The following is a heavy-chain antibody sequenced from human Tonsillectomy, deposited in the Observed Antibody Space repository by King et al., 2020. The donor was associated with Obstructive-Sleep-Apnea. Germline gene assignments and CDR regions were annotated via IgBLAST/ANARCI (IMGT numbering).Heavy chain of an antibody. V-gene: IGHV4-39*01. CDR2: IYHSGST. D-gene: IGHD2-8*02. CDR1: GGSISSSSHY. Sequence: QLQESGPGLVKPSETLSLTCTVSGGSISSSSHYWAWIRQPPGQGLEWIGSIYHSGSTHYNPSLTSRVTILVDRSKNQFSLKLSPVTAADTAVYSCARHIELATGHYCDALDVWGQGTTVTV. CDR3: ARHIELATGHYCDALDV. J-gene: IGHJ6*02.